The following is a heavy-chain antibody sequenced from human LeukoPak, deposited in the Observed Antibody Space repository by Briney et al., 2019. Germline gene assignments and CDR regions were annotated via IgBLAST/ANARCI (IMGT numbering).Heavy chain of an antibody. Sequence: ASVKVSCKASGYTFTSYDINWVRQATGQGLEWMGWMNPNSGNTGCAQKFQGRVTMTRNTSISTAYMELSSLRSEDTAVYYCARAACPKCSVEYLDWGQGTLVTVSS. V-gene: IGHV1-8*02. J-gene: IGHJ4*02. CDR2: MNPNSGNT. CDR1: GYTFTSYD. D-gene: IGHD2-15*01. CDR3: ARAACPKCSVEYLD.